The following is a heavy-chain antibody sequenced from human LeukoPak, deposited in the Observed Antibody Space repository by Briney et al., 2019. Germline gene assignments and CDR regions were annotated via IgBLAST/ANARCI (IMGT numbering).Heavy chain of an antibody. D-gene: IGHD1-26*01. CDR1: GFTFSSYA. Sequence: GGSLRLSCAASGFTFSSYAMSWVRQAPGKGPEWFSAISASGGSIYYADSVKGRFIISRDNSKNTLYLQMNSLRAEDTAVFYCAKALVGAILGGRGFDYWGQGTLVSVSS. V-gene: IGHV3-23*01. CDR3: AKALVGAILGGRGFDY. CDR2: ISASGGSI. J-gene: IGHJ4*02.